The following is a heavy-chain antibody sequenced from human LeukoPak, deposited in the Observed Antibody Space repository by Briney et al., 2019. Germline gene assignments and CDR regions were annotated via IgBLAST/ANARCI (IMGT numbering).Heavy chain of an antibody. CDR1: GFTFSSYG. Sequence: GGSLRLSCAASGFTFSSYGMHWVRQAPGKGLEWVAVICGDGSDKYYADSVKGRFTISRDNSKNTLYLQMNSLRAEDTAVYYCAKDDHYGSGSFPTDYWGQGTLVTVAS. J-gene: IGHJ4*02. V-gene: IGHV3-30*18. D-gene: IGHD3-10*01. CDR2: ICGDGSDK. CDR3: AKDDHYGSGSFPTDY.